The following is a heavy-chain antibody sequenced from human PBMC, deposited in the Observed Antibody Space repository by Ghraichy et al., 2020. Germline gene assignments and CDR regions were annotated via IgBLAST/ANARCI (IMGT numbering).Heavy chain of an antibody. CDR2: ITVSGGGT. Sequence: ASVKVSCKASGYNFISYYMHWVREAPGQGLEWMGLITVSGGGTTYAQKFQGRVTMTSDTSTSTVYMQLSSLRSEDTAVYYCAHNGGYCRGGSCLGMDVWGQGTTVIVSS. CDR1: GYNFISYY. CDR3: AHNGGYCRGGSCLGMDV. D-gene: IGHD2-15*01. V-gene: IGHV1-46*01. J-gene: IGHJ6*02.